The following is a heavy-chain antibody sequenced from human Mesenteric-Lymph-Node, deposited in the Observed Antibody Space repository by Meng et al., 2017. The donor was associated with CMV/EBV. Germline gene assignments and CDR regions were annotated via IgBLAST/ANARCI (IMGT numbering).Heavy chain of an antibody. D-gene: IGHD2-15*01. CDR1: GGSSSGYY. CDR3: ADRIH. CDR2: INHSGST. V-gene: IGHV4-34*01. Sequence: SETLSLTCAVYGGSSSGYYWSWIRQPPGKGLEWIGEINHSGSTNYNPSLKSRVTISTDTSRNQFSLKLSSVTAADTAVYHCADRIHWGQGTLVTVSS. J-gene: IGHJ4*02.